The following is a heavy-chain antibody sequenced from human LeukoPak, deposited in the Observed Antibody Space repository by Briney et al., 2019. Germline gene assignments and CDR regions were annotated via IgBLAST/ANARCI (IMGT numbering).Heavy chain of an antibody. V-gene: IGHV3-74*01. CDR1: GFTFNTYW. D-gene: IGHD1-26*01. J-gene: IGHJ4*02. CDR2: INGDGTSR. CDR3: TKAGVVGAKAGFDN. Sequence: GGSLRLSCAASGFTFNTYWMYWVRQAPGKGLVWVSRINGDGTSRDYAASVEGRFTMSRDNAKNSLDLQMNNLRDEDTAIYYCTKAGVVGAKAGFDNWGQGTLVTVSS.